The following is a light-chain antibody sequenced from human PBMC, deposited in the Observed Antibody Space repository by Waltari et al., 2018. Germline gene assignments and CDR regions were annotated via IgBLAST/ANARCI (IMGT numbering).Light chain of an antibody. CDR3: QQYQNWPRT. CDR1: QTVRSN. Sequence: EIVMTQSPATLSVSPGERATLSCRANQTVRSNLAWYQQQPGQAPRLLIYGASTRATGIPASFSASGSGTEFTLTISALQSEDFAVYYCQQYQNWPRTFGQGTKVEIK. J-gene: IGKJ1*01. CDR2: GAS. V-gene: IGKV3-15*01.